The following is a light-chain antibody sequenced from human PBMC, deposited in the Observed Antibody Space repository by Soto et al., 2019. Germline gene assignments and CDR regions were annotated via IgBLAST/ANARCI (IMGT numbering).Light chain of an antibody. J-gene: IGKJ5*01. V-gene: IGKV1-39*01. CDR1: QSISSY. Sequence: DIQMTQSPSSLSASVGDRCTSTCRSSQSISSYLNWYQQKPGKAPKLLIYAASSLQSGVPSRFSGSGSGTDFTLTISSLQPEDFATYYCQQSYSTPPITFGQGTRLEIK. CDR3: QQSYSTPPIT. CDR2: AAS.